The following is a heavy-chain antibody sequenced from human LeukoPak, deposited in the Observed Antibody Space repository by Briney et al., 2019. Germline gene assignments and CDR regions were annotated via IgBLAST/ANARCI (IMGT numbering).Heavy chain of an antibody. Sequence: PGGSLRLSCAASGLTFNSYAMSWVRQAPWERLQWVSGISDSGGNTYYADSVRGRFTISRDNSKNTLYLQMNSLRAEDTAVYYCARHRSSWLIDYWGQGTLVTVSS. CDR1: GLTFNSYA. J-gene: IGHJ4*02. CDR2: ISDSGGNT. CDR3: ARHRSSWLIDY. D-gene: IGHD6-6*01. V-gene: IGHV3-23*01.